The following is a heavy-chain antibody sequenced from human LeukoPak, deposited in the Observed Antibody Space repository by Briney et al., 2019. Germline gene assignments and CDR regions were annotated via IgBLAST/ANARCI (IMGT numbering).Heavy chain of an antibody. V-gene: IGHV3-23*01. J-gene: IGHJ4*02. Sequence: GGSLRLSCAASGFAFNNYVMTRVRQAPGKGLDWFSAISGSGDSTYYADSVKGRFTISRDSSKSTLYLQMTSLTAEDTAVYYCAKGSGASRPYYLDYWGRGTLVTVSS. CDR2: ISGSGDST. D-gene: IGHD3-10*01. CDR1: GFAFNNYV. CDR3: AKGSGASRPYYLDY.